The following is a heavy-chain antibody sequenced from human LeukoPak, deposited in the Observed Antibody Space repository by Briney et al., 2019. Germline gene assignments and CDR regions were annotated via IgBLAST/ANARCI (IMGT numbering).Heavy chain of an antibody. CDR1: GDSISSSSYY. V-gene: IGHV4-39*02. CDR2: IYYSGST. CDR3: ARDPGYSRPSSYGYFGH. Sequence: SETLSLTCAVSGDSISSSSYYWGWIRQPPGKGLEWIGNIYYSGSTYYNPSLKSRVTISVDTSKNQFSLKLSSVTAADTAVYYCARDPGYSRPSSYGYFGHWGQGTLATVSS. J-gene: IGHJ4*02. D-gene: IGHD1-26*01.